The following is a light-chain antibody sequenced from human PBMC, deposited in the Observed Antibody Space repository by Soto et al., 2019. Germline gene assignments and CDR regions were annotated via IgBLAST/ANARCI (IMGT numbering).Light chain of an antibody. CDR2: DVS. Sequence: QSALTQPRSVSGSPGQSVTISCTGTSSDDGFYNYVSWYQQHPGKAPKLMIYDVSGRPSGVPDRFSGSKSGNTASLTISGLQAEDEAEYYCCSYAGSYTVIFGGGTKVTVL. J-gene: IGLJ2*01. CDR3: CSYAGSYTVI. V-gene: IGLV2-11*01. CDR1: SSDDGFYNY.